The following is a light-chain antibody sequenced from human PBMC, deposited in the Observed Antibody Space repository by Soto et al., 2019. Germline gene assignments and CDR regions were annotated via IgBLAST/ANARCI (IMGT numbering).Light chain of an antibody. V-gene: IGKV4-1*01. CDR3: QQYGSSPLT. Sequence: DLVMTPSPDSLSVSMGARATSNCKSSQSVLYNSNNQNYLACYQQKPGQPPKLLIYWASIRESGVPDRFSGSGSGTDFTLTISTLQAEDAAVYYCQQYGSSPLTFGGGTKVDI. J-gene: IGKJ4*01. CDR1: QSVLYNSNNQNY. CDR2: WAS.